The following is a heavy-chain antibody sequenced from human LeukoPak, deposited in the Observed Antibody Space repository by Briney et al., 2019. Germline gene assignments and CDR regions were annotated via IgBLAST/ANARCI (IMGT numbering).Heavy chain of an antibody. Sequence: SLRLSCAASGFTFSDYYMSWIRQAPGKGLEWVGFIRSKAYGGTTEHAASVKGRFTISRDDSKSIAYLQMNSLKSDDTALYYCIRGGANSPFDYWGQGTLVTVSS. V-gene: IGHV3-49*03. CDR3: IRGGANSPFDY. CDR1: GFTFSDYY. CDR2: IRSKAYGGTT. D-gene: IGHD1-1*01. J-gene: IGHJ4*02.